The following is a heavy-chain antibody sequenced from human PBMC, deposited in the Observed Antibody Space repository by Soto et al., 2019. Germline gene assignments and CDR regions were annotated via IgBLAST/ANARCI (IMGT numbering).Heavy chain of an antibody. Sequence: SETLSLTCTVSGGSISSYYWSWIRQPPGKGLEWIGYIYYSGSTNYNPSLKSRVTISVDTSKNQFSLKLSSVTAADTAVYYCARHSPYSSSPGWFDPWGQGTLVTVS. CDR3: ARHSPYSSSPGWFDP. J-gene: IGHJ5*02. CDR1: GGSISSYY. V-gene: IGHV4-59*08. D-gene: IGHD6-6*01. CDR2: IYYSGST.